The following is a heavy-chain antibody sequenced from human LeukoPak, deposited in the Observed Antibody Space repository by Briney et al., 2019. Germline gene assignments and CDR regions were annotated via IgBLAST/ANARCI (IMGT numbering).Heavy chain of an antibody. CDR1: GFTVSSDY. CDR3: AKGSRDYSNFVNYYGMDV. J-gene: IGHJ6*02. D-gene: IGHD4-11*01. CDR2: MHSGGST. V-gene: IGHV3-53*01. Sequence: PGGSLRLSCAASGFTVSSDYMSWVRQAPGKGLEWVSVMHSGGSTYYADSVKGRFTISRDNSKNTLYLQMNSLRAEDTAVYYCAKGSRDYSNFVNYYGMDVWGQGTTVTVSS.